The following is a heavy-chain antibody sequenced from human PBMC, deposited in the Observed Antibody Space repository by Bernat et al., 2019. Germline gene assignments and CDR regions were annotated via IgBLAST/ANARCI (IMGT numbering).Heavy chain of an antibody. V-gene: IGHV3-48*02. D-gene: IGHD3-22*01. CDR2: ISRSSSTI. CDR1: GFPFSSYS. Sequence: EVQLVESGGALVQPGGSLRLSCAASGFPFSSYSMNWVRQAPGKGLEWVSYISRSSSTIFYADSVKGRFTITRDNAQNSLYLQMSSLRDEDTAVYYCARDTYYESSGFYPYWGQGTLVTVSS. J-gene: IGHJ4*02. CDR3: ARDTYYESSGFYPY.